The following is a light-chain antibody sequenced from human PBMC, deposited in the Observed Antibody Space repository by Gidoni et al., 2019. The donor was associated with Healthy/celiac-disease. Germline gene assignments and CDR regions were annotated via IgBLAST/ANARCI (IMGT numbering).Light chain of an antibody. V-gene: IGKV1-39*01. CDR1: QSISSY. CDR3: QQSYSTPFT. J-gene: IGKJ3*01. CDR2: AAS. Sequence: IQMTQSPSSLSASVGDRVTITCRASQSISSYLNWYQQKPGKAPKLLIYAASSLQSGVPSRCSGSGSGTDFTLTISSLQPEDFATYYCQQSYSTPFTFXPXTKVDIK.